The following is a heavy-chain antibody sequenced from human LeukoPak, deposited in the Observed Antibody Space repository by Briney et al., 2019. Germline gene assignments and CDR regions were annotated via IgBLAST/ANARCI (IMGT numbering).Heavy chain of an antibody. Sequence: GGSLRLSCEASGFTFSSYWMTWVRQAPGKELEWVANINQDGSEKHYVDSLKGRFTISRDNAKASLYLQMSSLRAEDTAVYYCARGFWNSDFWGQGTLVTVSS. CDR1: GFTFSSYW. CDR3: ARGFWNSDF. V-gene: IGHV3-7*03. J-gene: IGHJ4*02. D-gene: IGHD1-1*01. CDR2: INQDGSEK.